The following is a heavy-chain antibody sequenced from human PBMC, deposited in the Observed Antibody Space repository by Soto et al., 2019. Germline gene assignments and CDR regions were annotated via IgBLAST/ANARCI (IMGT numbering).Heavy chain of an antibody. Sequence: GGSLRLSCAASGFNFYNYAMTWVRQAPGKGLEWVSGISGDGTRTYYGDSVKGRFTISRDDSKNTVFLQMNSLRAEDTALYYCVKDLRPNRGWFGPWGQGTRVTVSS. CDR2: ISGDGTRT. J-gene: IGHJ5*02. CDR3: VKDLRPNRGWFGP. D-gene: IGHD3-3*01. V-gene: IGHV3-23*01. CDR1: GFNFYNYA.